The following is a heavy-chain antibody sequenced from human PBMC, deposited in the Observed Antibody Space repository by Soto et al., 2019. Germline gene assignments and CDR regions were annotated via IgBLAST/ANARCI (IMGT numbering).Heavy chain of an antibody. D-gene: IGHD6-6*01. J-gene: IGHJ5*02. Sequence: PGGSLRLSCAASGFTFSTYTMNWVRQAPGKGLEWVSSITSSDYISYADSVKGRLTISRDNAKNSLFLQMNSLRADDTAVYYCERETEYSHRWTNWFDTWGPGTLVTVSS. CDR3: ERETEYSHRWTNWFDT. V-gene: IGHV3-21*01. CDR1: GFTFSTYT. CDR2: ITSSDYI.